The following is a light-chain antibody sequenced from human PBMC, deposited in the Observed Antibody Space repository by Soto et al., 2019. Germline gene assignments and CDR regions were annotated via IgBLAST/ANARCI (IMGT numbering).Light chain of an antibody. CDR2: DAS. CDR3: QQYTSYSWT. V-gene: IGKV1-5*01. CDR1: QSINSW. J-gene: IGKJ1*01. Sequence: DIQMTQSPSTLSASVADRVTITCPASQSINSWLAWYQQKPGKAPQILIYDASTLKSGVPSRFSASGSGTEFTLIISSLQPDDFATYYCQQYTSYSWTFGQGTKVDIK.